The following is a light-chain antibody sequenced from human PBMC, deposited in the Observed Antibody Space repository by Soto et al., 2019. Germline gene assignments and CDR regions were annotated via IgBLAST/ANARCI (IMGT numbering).Light chain of an antibody. CDR3: QQRGTWPWLT. CDR1: QSVNTY. J-gene: IGKJ4*01. Sequence: EIVLKQSPGTLSLSPGERATLSCRASQSVNTYLAWYQQKPGQAPRLLIYDASNRATGIPPRFSGSGSGTDFTLTISSVEPEDSAVYYCQQRGTWPWLTFGGGTRVEI. CDR2: DAS. V-gene: IGKV3-11*01.